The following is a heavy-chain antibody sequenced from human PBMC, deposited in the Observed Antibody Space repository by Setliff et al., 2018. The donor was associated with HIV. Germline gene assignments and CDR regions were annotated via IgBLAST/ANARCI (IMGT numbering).Heavy chain of an antibody. D-gene: IGHD3-22*01. CDR2: ISYTGTT. J-gene: IGHJ3*02. CDR3: ARVYYFDSSGYYQRGDVFDI. CDR1: GGSISNYY. V-gene: IGHV4-59*12. Sequence: PSETLSLTCTVSGGSISNYYWSWIRQPPGKGLEWIGYISYTGTTKYNPSLKSRVTISVDTSKNQFSVRLSSVSAADTAMYHCARVYYFDSSGYYQRGDVFDIWGQGTMVTVSS.